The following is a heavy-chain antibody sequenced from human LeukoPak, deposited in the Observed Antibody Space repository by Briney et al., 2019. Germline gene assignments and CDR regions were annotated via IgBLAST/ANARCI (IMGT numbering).Heavy chain of an antibody. CDR3: AKDSYSSSWYFDY. CDR1: GFTFSSYA. J-gene: IGHJ4*02. D-gene: IGHD6-13*01. CDR2: ISGSGGST. Sequence: PGGSLRLSCAASGFTFSSYAMSWVRQAPGKGLEWVSAISGSGGSTYYADSVKGWFTISRDNSKNTLYLQMNSLRAEDTAVYYCAKDSYSSSWYFDYWGQGTLVTVSS. V-gene: IGHV3-23*01.